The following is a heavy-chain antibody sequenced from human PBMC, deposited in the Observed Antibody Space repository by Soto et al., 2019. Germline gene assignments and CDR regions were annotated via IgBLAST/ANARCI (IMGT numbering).Heavy chain of an antibody. CDR3: ARADTNGMDV. V-gene: IGHV4-34*01. D-gene: IGHD5-18*01. J-gene: IGHJ6*02. CDR1: GGSFSGYY. Sequence: QVQLQQWGAGLLKPSETLSLTCAVYGGSFSGYYWSWIRQPPGKGLEWIGEINHSGSTNYNPSLKSRVTISVDTSKNQFSLKLSSVTAADTAVYYCARADTNGMDVWGQGTTVTVSS. CDR2: INHSGST.